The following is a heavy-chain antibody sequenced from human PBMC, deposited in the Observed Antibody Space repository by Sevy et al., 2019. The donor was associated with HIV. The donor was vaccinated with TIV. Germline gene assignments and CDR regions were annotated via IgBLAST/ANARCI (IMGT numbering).Heavy chain of an antibody. CDR3: TKATGDYYDSSGYGNWFFDL. CDR1: GGYISRYD. V-gene: IGHV4-59*12. J-gene: IGHJ2*01. Sequence: SEILSLTCTVSGGYISRYDWSWIRQPPGKGLEWLGYISYSGSTNYNPSLKSRVTISVDTSQNQSSLRLSSVTAADTAVYYCTKATGDYYDSSGYGNWFFDLWGRGTLVTVSS. CDR2: ISYSGST. D-gene: IGHD3-22*01.